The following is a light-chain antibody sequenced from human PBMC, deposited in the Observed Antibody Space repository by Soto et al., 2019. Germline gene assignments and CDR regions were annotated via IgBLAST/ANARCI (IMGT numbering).Light chain of an antibody. CDR3: QSYDGSLSGYV. Sequence: QSALTQPPSVSGAPGHRVTISCTGSSSNIGAAYDVHWYQHLPGTAPKLLIYGNTNRPSGVPDRFSGSKSGTSASLAITGLQTEDEADYYCQSYDGSLSGYVFGTGTKVTVL. CDR2: GNT. CDR1: SSNIGAAYD. J-gene: IGLJ1*01. V-gene: IGLV1-40*01.